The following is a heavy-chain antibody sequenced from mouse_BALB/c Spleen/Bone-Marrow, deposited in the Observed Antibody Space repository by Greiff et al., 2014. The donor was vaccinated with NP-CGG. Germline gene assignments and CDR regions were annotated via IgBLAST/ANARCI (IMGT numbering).Heavy chain of an antibody. CDR1: GYTFTNYW. J-gene: IGHJ1*01. Sequence: DLVKPGASVKLSCKTSGYTFTNYWINWIKQRPGQGLERLVRIAPGSGSTYYNEMFKVKAPLTVDTSSSTAYIQLSSLSSEDSAVYFCARERYGYDGWYFDVWGAGTTVTVSS. CDR3: ARERYGYDGWYFDV. D-gene: IGHD2-2*01. V-gene: IGHV1S41*01. CDR2: IAPGSGST.